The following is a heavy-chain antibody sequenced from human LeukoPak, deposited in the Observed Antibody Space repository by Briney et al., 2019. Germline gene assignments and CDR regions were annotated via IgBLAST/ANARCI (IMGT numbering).Heavy chain of an antibody. CDR1: GYSMSNGHV. J-gene: IGHJ4*02. Sequence: PSETLSLTCALSGYSMSNGHVWAWLRQPPGKGLEWSGTIHHSGNTYYNPSLQSRVSVSVDTSRNQFSLRLSSVTAADTATYYCARIDWTPDSWDQGTLVTVSS. CDR3: ARIDWTPDS. D-gene: IGHD1-1*01. V-gene: IGHV4-38-2*01. CDR2: IHHSGNT.